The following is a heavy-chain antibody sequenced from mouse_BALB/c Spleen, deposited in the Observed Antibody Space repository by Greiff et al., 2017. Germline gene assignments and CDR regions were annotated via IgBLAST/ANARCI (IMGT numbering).Heavy chain of an antibody. V-gene: IGHV14-4*02. CDR1: GFNIKDYY. CDR2: IDPENGDT. D-gene: IGHD2-4*01. CDR3: SASEYDGEGYFDY. J-gene: IGHJ2*01. Sequence: VQLQQSGAELVRPGASVKLSCTASGFNIKDYYMHWVKQRPEQGLEWIGWIDPENGDTEYAPKFQGKATMTADTSSNTAYLQLSSLTSEDAAVYYCSASEYDGEGYFDYWGQGTTLTVSS.